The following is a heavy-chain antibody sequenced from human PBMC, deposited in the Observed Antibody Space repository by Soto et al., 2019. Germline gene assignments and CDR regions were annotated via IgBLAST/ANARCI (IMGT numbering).Heavy chain of an antibody. J-gene: IGHJ4*02. V-gene: IGHV3-15*05. CDR3: STGSTFSGGDFDY. Sequence: GGSLRLSCAASGISFRTTWMAWVRQAPGKGLEWVGRIKSKSAGDTTDYAAPVKGRFTVSRDDSRDTLYLHKDSLVTGDAAVYYCSTGSTFSGGDFDYWGQGTLVTVSS. CDR1: GISFRTTW. CDR2: IKSKSAGDTT. D-gene: IGHD2-15*01.